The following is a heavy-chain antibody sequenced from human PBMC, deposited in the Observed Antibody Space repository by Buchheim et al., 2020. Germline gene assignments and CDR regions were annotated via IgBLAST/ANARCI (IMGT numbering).Heavy chain of an antibody. CDR2: INGDGSLI. CDR1: GFTLSSHW. J-gene: IGHJ4*02. Sequence: EVQLVESGGGLVQPGGSLRLSCAVSGFTLSSHWMHWVRQAPGKGLVWVSRINGDGSLITYADSVKGRFTISKDNTKNMVYLQMNGLRVEDTAVYYCTRGGYWSYILFDDWGQGTL. CDR3: TRGGYWSYILFDD. D-gene: IGHD2-8*02. V-gene: IGHV3-74*02.